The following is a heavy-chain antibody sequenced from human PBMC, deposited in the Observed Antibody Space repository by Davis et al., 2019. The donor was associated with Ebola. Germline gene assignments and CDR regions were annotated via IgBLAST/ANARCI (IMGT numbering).Heavy chain of an antibody. D-gene: IGHD2-2*01. Sequence: GESLKISCAASGFTFSSYWMSWVRQAPGKGLEWVSVIYSGGSTYYADSVKGRFTISRDNSKNTLYLQMNSLRAEDTAVYYCAKSTDIVVVPAAMWGYYYYGMDVWGQGTTVTVSS. CDR1: GFTFSSYW. J-gene: IGHJ6*02. CDR3: AKSTDIVVVPAAMWGYYYYGMDV. CDR2: IYSGGST. V-gene: IGHV3-23*03.